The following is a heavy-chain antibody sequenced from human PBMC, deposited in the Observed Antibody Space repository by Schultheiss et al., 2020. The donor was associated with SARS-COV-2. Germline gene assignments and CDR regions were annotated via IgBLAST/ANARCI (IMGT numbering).Heavy chain of an antibody. CDR3: ARGRYSRGMDV. J-gene: IGHJ6*02. D-gene: IGHD1-1*01. V-gene: IGHV4-59*01. Sequence: GSLRLSCTVSGGSISSYYWSWIRQPPGKGLEWIGYIYTSGSTNYNPSLKSRVTISVDTSKNQFSLKLSSVTAADTAVYYCARGRYSRGMDVWGQGTTVTVSS. CDR1: GGSISSYY. CDR2: IYTSGST.